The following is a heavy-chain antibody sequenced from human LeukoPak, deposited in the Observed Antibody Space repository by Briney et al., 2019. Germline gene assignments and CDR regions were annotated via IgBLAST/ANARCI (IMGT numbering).Heavy chain of an antibody. CDR3: ARGWYKVDY. CDR2: IWYDGSRQ. CDR1: GFTFSTSG. D-gene: IGHD1-1*01. Sequence: PGGSLRLSCAASGFTFSTSGMHWVRQAPGKGLEWVAIIWYDGSRQYCADSVKGRFAISRDNSKDTLFLQMNSLRVEDTAVYYCARGWYKVDYWGQGTLVTVSS. J-gene: IGHJ4*02. V-gene: IGHV3-33*01.